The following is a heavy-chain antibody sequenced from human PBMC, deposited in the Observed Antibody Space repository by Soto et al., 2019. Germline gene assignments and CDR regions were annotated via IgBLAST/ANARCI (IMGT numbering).Heavy chain of an antibody. CDR2: INRSGGST. J-gene: IGHJ4*02. Sequence: QVQLVQSGAEVKKPGASVKVSCKASVYTFTSYYMHWVRQAPGQGLEWMGIINRSGGSTSYAQKFQGRVTMTRDTSTSTVYMELSSLRSEDTAVYYCARDFGDTAMAMGAGFDSWGQGTLVTVSS. V-gene: IGHV1-46*03. CDR3: ARDFGDTAMAMGAGFDS. CDR1: VYTFTSYY. D-gene: IGHD5-18*01.